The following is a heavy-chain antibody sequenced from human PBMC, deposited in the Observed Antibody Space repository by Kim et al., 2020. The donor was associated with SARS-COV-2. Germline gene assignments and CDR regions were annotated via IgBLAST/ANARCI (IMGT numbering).Heavy chain of an antibody. D-gene: IGHD1-26*01. CDR1: GGSINDYY. J-gene: IGHJ4*02. Sequence: SETLSLTCIVSGGSINDYYWTWIRQPPGKGLEWIGYVYSSGSTNYIPSLKSRVNMSVDTSKSRFSLKLSSVTAADTAVYFCARQGSHYEIDYWGQGTLV. CDR3: ARQGSHYEIDY. V-gene: IGHV4-59*08. CDR2: VYSSGST.